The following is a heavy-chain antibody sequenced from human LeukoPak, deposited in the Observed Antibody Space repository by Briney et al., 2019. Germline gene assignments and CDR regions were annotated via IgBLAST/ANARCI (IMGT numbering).Heavy chain of an antibody. CDR1: GFTFSNAW. Sequence: PGGSLRLSCAASGFTFSNAWMSWVRQAPGKGLEWVGRIKSKTDGGTTDYAAPVKGRFTISRDDSKNTLYLQMNSLKTEDTAVYYCTTEDYYYDSSGYLGNRVDYWGQGTLVTVSS. CDR3: TTEDYYYDSSGYLGNRVDY. J-gene: IGHJ4*02. D-gene: IGHD3-22*01. V-gene: IGHV3-15*01. CDR2: IKSKTDGGTT.